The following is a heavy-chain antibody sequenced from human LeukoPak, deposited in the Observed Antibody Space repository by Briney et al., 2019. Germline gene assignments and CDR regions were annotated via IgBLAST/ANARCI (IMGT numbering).Heavy chain of an antibody. CDR2: IYHNGNT. Sequence: NPPETLSLTCVVSGGSISSSNWWSWVRQPPGKGLEWIGEIYHNGNTNGNPSLKRRVTMSVDKSKNQLSLKVRSVTAADTAVYYCATSRDGYNKFDFWGQGTLVTVSS. D-gene: IGHD5-24*01. CDR1: GGSISSSNW. V-gene: IGHV4-4*03. J-gene: IGHJ4*02. CDR3: ATSRDGYNKFDF.